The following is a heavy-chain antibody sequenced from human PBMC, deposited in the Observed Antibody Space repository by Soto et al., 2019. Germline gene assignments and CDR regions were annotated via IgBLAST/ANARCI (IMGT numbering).Heavy chain of an antibody. CDR2: ITGSGGTI. CDR1: GFSFSKYA. Sequence: DVQLLESGGGLVQPGGSLRLSCAASGFSFSKYAMIWVRQAPGKGQEWVSGITGSGGTIEYAASVKGRFSISRDNSKNTVYRKMNSLRAEDTAMYYCAKDAVSGDGLWLVADWGQGTLVTVS. J-gene: IGHJ4*02. V-gene: IGHV3-23*01. CDR3: AKDAVSGDGLWLVAD. D-gene: IGHD2-21*02.